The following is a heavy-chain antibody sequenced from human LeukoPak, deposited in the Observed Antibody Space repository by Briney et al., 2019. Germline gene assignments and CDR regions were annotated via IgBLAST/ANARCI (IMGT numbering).Heavy chain of an antibody. J-gene: IGHJ6*03. CDR3: ARDATHGYSSSWHYYYYYMDV. Sequence: SETLSLTCTVSGGSISSGSYYWSWIRQPAGKGLEWIVRIYTSGSTNYNPSLKSRVTISVDTSKNQFSLKLSSVTAADTAVYYCARDATHGYSSSWHYYYYYMDVWGKGTTVTISS. D-gene: IGHD6-13*01. CDR2: IYTSGST. V-gene: IGHV4-61*02. CDR1: GGSISSGSYY.